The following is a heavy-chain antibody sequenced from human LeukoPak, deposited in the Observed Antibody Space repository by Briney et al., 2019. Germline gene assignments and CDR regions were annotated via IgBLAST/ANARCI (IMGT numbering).Heavy chain of an antibody. CDR3: VKENYATLDYYYGMDV. Sequence: GGSLRLSCSASGFTFSSYAMHWVRQAPGKGLEYVSAISSNGGSTYYADSVKGRFIISRDNSKNTLYLQMSSLRAEDTAVYYCVKENYATLDYYYGMDVWGKGTTVTVSS. CDR2: ISSNGGST. J-gene: IGHJ6*04. CDR1: GFTFSSYA. D-gene: IGHD1-7*01. V-gene: IGHV3-64D*06.